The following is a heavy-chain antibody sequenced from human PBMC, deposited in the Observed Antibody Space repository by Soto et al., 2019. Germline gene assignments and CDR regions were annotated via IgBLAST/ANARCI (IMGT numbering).Heavy chain of an antibody. J-gene: IGHJ4*02. D-gene: IGHD3-16*01. CDR2: VKQDGSDK. V-gene: IGHV3-7*04. Sequence: EVQLVESGGGLVQPGGSLRLTCEASGFTFSGNWMSWVRQAPGKGLEWVANVKQDGSDKYYVDSVKGRFSISRDNTKNPLYLQMNSLGDGDPAVYYWGGGGGNFDHWGQGTLVTVSS. CDR1: GFTFSGNW. CDR3: GGGGGNFDH.